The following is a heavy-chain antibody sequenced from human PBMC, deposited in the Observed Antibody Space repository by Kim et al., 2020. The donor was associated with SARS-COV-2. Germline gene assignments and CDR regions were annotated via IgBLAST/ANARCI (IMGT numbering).Heavy chain of an antibody. CDR3: ARDGVVGARNDY. D-gene: IGHD1-26*01. Sequence: ADSVTGRFPISRHNAKNSLYLQINSLRAENTAVYYCARDGVVGARNDYWGQGTLVTVSS. J-gene: IGHJ4*02. V-gene: IGHV3-11*01.